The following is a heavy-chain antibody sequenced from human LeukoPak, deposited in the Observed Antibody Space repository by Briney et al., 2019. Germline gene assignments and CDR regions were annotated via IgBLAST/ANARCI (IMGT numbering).Heavy chain of an antibody. CDR3: ARLGDSSTACYRAVDY. Sequence: GGSLRLSCAPSGFTFSSYCMSWVRQAPGKGLEWVASIKADESETYYVDSVKGRFTISRDNAKNSLYLQMNSLRAEDTAVYSCARLGDSSTACYRAVDYWGQGTLVTVSS. J-gene: IGHJ4*02. CDR1: GFTFSSYC. V-gene: IGHV3-7*01. D-gene: IGHD2-2*01. CDR2: IKADESET.